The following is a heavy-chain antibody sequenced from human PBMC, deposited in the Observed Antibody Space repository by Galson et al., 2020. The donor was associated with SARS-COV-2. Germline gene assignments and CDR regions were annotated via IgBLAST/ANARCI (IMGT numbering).Heavy chain of an antibody. D-gene: IGHD2-8*02. Sequence: SETLSLTCAVYGGSFSGYFWSWIRQPPGKGLEWIGEVNHSGSTNYNPSLKSRVTISVDTSKNQFSLKMSSVTAADTAVYYCARGLDGTGRFNGWDYWGQGTLVTVSS. CDR3: ARGLDGTGRFNGWDY. J-gene: IGHJ4*02. V-gene: IGHV4-34*01. CDR2: VNHSGST. CDR1: GGSFSGYF.